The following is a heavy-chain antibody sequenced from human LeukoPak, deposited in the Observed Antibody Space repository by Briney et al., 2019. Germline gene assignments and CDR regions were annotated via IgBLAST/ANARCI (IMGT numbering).Heavy chain of an antibody. V-gene: IGHV3-48*01. D-gene: IGHD3-9*01. J-gene: IGHJ4*02. Sequence: PGGSLRLSCAASGFTFSSYSMNWVRQAPGKGLEWVSYISSSSSTIYYADSVKGRFTISRDNAKNSLYLQMNSLRAEDTAVYYCARGSPITIRYFDWLLKYYFDYWGQGTLVTVSS. CDR3: ARGSPITIRYFDWLLKYYFDY. CDR1: GFTFSSYS. CDR2: ISSSSSTI.